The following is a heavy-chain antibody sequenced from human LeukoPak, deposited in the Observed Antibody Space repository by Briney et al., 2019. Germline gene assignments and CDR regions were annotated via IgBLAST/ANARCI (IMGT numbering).Heavy chain of an antibody. Sequence: ASVKFSCKASGYTFTGYYMHWVRQAPGQGLEWMGWINPNSGGTNYAQKFQGRVTMTRDTSISTAYMELSRLRSDDTAAYYCASTYQLLWVFDYWGQGTLVTVSS. CDR2: INPNSGGT. CDR1: GYTFTGYY. CDR3: ASTYQLLWVFDY. D-gene: IGHD2-2*01. J-gene: IGHJ4*02. V-gene: IGHV1-2*02.